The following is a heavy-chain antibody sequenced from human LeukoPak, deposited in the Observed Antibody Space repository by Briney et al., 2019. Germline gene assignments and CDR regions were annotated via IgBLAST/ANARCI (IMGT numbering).Heavy chain of an antibody. V-gene: IGHV3-30*18. J-gene: IGHJ4*02. D-gene: IGHD1-26*01. CDR3: AKESGSYRGYVH. Sequence: GGSLRLSCAASGFTFSSYGMHWVRQAPGKGLEWVAVISYDGSNKYYADSVKGRFTISRDNSKNTLYLQMNSLRAEDTAVYYCAKESGSYRGYVHWGQGTLVTVSS. CDR1: GFTFSSYG. CDR2: ISYDGSNK.